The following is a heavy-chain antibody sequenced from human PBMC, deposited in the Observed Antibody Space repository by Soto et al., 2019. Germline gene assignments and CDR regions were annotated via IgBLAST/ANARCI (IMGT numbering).Heavy chain of an antibody. CDR1: GFTFSSYA. D-gene: IGHD5-12*01. CDR2: ISGSGGST. J-gene: IGHJ6*03. Sequence: GGSLRLSCAASGFTFSSYAMSWVRQAPGKGLEWVSAISGSGGSTYYADSVKGRFTISRDNSKNTLYLQMNSLRAEDTAVYYCAKRNSPYSGYDPASMDVWGKGTTVTVSS. CDR3: AKRNSPYSGYDPASMDV. V-gene: IGHV3-23*01.